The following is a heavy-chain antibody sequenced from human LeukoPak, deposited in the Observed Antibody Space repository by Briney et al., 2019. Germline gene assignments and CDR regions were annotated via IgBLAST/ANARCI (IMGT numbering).Heavy chain of an antibody. CDR2: IYASGST. V-gene: IGHV4-4*09. Sequence: PSETLSLTCAVSGASISHYSWRWIRQPPGKGLEWIGDIYASGSTSYNPSHTGRVTTSKDTSKNHFSLKLSSVTAADTAVYYCARGRGEEADYYGSGSFDYWGQGTLVTVSS. D-gene: IGHD3-10*01. CDR3: ARGRGEEADYYGSGSFDY. CDR1: GASISHYS. J-gene: IGHJ4*02.